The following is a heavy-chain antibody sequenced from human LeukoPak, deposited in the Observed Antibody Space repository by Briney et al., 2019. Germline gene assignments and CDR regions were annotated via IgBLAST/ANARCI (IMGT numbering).Heavy chain of an antibody. Sequence: GGSLRLSCEASGFTFSSYAVSWVRQAPGKGLEWVSDISDSGGSTFYADSVKGRFTISRDNSKKTVYLQVNSLRAEDTAGYYCAKEDRYCSGGDCYSSSFYYGMNVWGHGTTVTVSS. D-gene: IGHD2-15*01. CDR1: GFTFSSYA. V-gene: IGHV3-23*01. J-gene: IGHJ6*02. CDR2: ISDSGGST. CDR3: AKEDRYCSGGDCYSSSFYYGMNV.